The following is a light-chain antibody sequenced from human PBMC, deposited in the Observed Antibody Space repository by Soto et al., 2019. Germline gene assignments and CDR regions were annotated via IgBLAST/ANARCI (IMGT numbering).Light chain of an antibody. CDR1: QSLVYRGGRTY. V-gene: IGKV2D-29*01. CDR3: MHRVESPWM. CDR2: DVS. J-gene: IGKJ1*01. Sequence: EIVMTQTPLSLSVTPGQPASISCKSSQSLVYRGGRTYFYWYLQKPGQPPQVLIYDVSNRSPGVLDRFSGSGSGTDFTLKGRRVEAEDVGVYFCMHRVESPWMFGQGPKMEIK.